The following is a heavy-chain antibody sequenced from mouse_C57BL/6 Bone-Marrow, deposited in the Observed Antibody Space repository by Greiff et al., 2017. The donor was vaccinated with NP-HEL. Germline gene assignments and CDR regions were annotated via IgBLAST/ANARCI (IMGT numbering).Heavy chain of an antibody. CDR1: GFTFSDYY. V-gene: IGHV5-12*01. CDR3: ARPIYYGNYFAY. Sequence: EVKLVESGGGLVQPGGSLKLSCAASGFTFSDYYMYWVRQTPEKRLEWVAYISNGGGSTYYPDTVKGRFTISRDNAKNTLYLQMSRLKSEDTAMYYCARPIYYGNYFAYWGQGTLVTVSA. CDR2: ISNGGGST. D-gene: IGHD2-1*01. J-gene: IGHJ3*01.